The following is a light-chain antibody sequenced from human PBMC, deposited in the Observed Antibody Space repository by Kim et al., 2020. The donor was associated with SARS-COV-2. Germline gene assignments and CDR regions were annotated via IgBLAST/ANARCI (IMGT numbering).Light chain of an antibody. CDR1: SLRSYY. Sequence: LGKTVRIKCQGDSLRSYYASWYQQKPGQAPVLVIYGKNNRPSGIPDRFSGSSSGNTASLTITGAQAEDEADYYCNSRDSSGNHLYVFGTGTKVTVL. CDR3: NSRDSSGNHLYV. V-gene: IGLV3-19*01. J-gene: IGLJ1*01. CDR2: GKN.